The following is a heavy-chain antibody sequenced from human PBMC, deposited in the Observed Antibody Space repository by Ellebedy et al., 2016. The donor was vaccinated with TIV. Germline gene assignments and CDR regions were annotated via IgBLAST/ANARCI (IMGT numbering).Heavy chain of an antibody. CDR2: IYSGGNT. CDR3: ARDQLRCGGDCYSRPKYYFDH. J-gene: IGHJ4*02. Sequence: PGGSLRLSCATSGFTVSTNYMSWVRQAPGRGLEWVSIIYSGGNTYYADSVKGRFTISRDNSKNTLDLQMNSLRAEDTAVYYCARDQLRCGGDCYSRPKYYFDHWGQGTLVTVSS. V-gene: IGHV3-66*01. CDR1: GFTVSTNY. D-gene: IGHD2-21*02.